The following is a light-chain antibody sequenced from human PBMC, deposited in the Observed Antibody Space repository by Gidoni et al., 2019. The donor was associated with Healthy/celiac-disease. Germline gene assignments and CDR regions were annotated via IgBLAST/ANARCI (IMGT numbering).Light chain of an antibody. Sequence: DIQMTQSPSSLSASVGDRVTITCRASQRISSYLNWYQQKPGKAPRLLIYDASSLKSGVPSRFSGSGSGTDFTLTISSLQPEDFAAYYCQQSYSTPFTFGPGTKVDIK. CDR3: QQSYSTPFT. V-gene: IGKV1-39*01. CDR2: DAS. CDR1: QRISSY. J-gene: IGKJ3*01.